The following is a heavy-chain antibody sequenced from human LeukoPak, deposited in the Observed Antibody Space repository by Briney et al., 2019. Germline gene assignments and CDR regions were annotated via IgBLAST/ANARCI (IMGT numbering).Heavy chain of an antibody. V-gene: IGHV1-18*01. D-gene: IGHD1-14*01. Sequence: GASVKVSCKTSGFSFPSFGISWVRQAPGQGLEWMGWISGSSGETNSAQKFQGRITLTTDTSTRTAYMELRSLRSEDTAVYYCARGPEEDSNWFDPWGQGTLVTVSS. J-gene: IGHJ5*02. CDR1: GFSFPSFG. CDR3: ARGPEEDSNWFDP. CDR2: ISGSSGET.